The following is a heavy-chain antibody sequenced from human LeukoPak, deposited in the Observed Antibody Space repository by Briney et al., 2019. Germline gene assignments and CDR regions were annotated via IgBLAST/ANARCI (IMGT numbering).Heavy chain of an antibody. D-gene: IGHD3-10*01. V-gene: IGHV3-23*01. Sequence: AGGSLRLSCAASGFTFSSYAMSWVRQAPGKGLEWVSAISGSGGSTYYADSVKGRFTISRDNSKNTLYLQMNSLRAEDTAVYYCAKDPMVRGVIIAALYYYGMDVWGQGTTVTVSS. J-gene: IGHJ6*02. CDR1: GFTFSSYA. CDR3: AKDPMVRGVIIAALYYYGMDV. CDR2: ISGSGGST.